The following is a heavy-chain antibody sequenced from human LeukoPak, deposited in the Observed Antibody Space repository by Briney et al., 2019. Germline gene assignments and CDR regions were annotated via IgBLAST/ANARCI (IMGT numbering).Heavy chain of an antibody. CDR3: ASKINCTNGVCYTFDY. CDR1: GGSFSGYY. Sequence: SETLSLTCAVYGGSFSGYYWSWIRQPPGKGLEWIGEINHSGSTNYNPSLKSRVTISVDTSKNQFSLKLSSVTAADTAVYYCASKINCTNGVCYTFDYWGQGTLVTVSP. V-gene: IGHV4-34*01. J-gene: IGHJ4*02. D-gene: IGHD2-8*01. CDR2: INHSGST.